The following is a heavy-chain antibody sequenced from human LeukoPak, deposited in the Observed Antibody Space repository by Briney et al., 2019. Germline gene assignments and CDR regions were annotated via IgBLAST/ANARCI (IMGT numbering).Heavy chain of an antibody. CDR2: ISAYNGNT. Sequence: ASVKVSCKASGYTFTGYYIHWVRQAPGQGLEWMGWISAYNGNTNYAQKLQGRVTMTTDTSTSTAYMELRSLRSDDTAVYYCACRPSSSWYGFDYWGQGTLVTVSS. D-gene: IGHD6-13*01. CDR3: ACRPSSSWYGFDY. J-gene: IGHJ4*02. V-gene: IGHV1-18*04. CDR1: GYTFTGYY.